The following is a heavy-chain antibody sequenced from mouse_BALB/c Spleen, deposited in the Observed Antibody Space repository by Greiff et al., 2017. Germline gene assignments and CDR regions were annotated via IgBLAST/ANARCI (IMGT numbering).Heavy chain of an antibody. CDR1: GFTFSSYG. V-gene: IGHV5-6*01. D-gene: IGHD2-3*01. Sequence: EVKLVESGGDLVKPGGSLKLSCAASGFTFSSYGMSWVRQTPDKRLEWVATISSGGSYTYYPDSVKGRFTISRDNAKNTLYLQMSSLKSEDTAMYYCARPLSYDGYYEGFAYWGQGTLVTVSA. J-gene: IGHJ3*01. CDR2: ISSGGSYT. CDR3: ARPLSYDGYYEGFAY.